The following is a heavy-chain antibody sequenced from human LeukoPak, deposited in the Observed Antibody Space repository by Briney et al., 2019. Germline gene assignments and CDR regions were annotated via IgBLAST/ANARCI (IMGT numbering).Heavy chain of an antibody. CDR2: ISSSSSTI. CDR3: ARDPRPTYYDFWSGYSNWFDP. V-gene: IGHV3-48*02. Sequence: GGSLRLSCAASGFTFSSYSMTWVRQAPGKGLEWVSYISSSSSTIYYADSVKGRFTISRDNAKNSLYLQMNSLRDEDTAVYYCARDPRPTYYDFWSGYSNWFDPWGQGTLVTVSS. CDR1: GFTFSSYS. J-gene: IGHJ5*02. D-gene: IGHD3-3*01.